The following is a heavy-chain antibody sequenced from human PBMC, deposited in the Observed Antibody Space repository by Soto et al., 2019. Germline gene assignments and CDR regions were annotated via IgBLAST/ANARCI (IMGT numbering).Heavy chain of an antibody. Sequence: PGKRLKYVSHISIGGTTIDYAVSVKGRFTISRDNAENSLYLQMNSMGAEDTAFYYCLREHFFFQAEDGIRVTVPVSAFLLNRSSDL. D-gene: IGHD3-16*02. J-gene: IGHJ2*01. V-gene: IGHV3-48*03. CDR3: LREHFFFQAEDGIRVTVPVSAFLLNRSSDL. CDR2: ISIGGTTI.